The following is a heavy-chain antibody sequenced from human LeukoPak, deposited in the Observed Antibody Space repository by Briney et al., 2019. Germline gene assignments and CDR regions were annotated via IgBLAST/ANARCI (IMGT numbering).Heavy chain of an antibody. CDR1: GGSISSYY. D-gene: IGHD1-26*01. CDR2: IYYSGST. J-gene: IGHJ4*02. CDR3: ARASWELSHFDY. Sequence: SETLSLTCTVSGGSISSYYWSWTRQPPGKGLEWIGYIYYSGSTNYNPSLKSRVTISVDTSKNQFSLKLSSVTAADTAVYYCARASWELSHFDYWGQGTLVTVSS. V-gene: IGHV4-59*01.